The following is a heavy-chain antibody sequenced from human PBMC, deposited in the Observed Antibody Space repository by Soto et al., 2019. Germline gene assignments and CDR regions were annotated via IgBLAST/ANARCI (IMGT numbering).Heavy chain of an antibody. V-gene: IGHV1-18*01. J-gene: IGHJ6*02. D-gene: IGHD3-3*01. CDR3: ARETHPITYYDFWSGWRLDGYYGRDV. Sequence: ASVKVSCKASGYTFTSYGISWVRQAPGQGLEWMGWISAYNGNTNYAQKLQGRVTMTTDTSTSTAYMELRSLRSDDTAVYYCARETHPITYYDFWSGWRLDGYYGRDVWGQGTTITVSS. CDR2: ISAYNGNT. CDR1: GYTFTSYG.